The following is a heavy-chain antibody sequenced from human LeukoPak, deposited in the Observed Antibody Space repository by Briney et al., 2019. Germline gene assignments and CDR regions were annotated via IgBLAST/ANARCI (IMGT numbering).Heavy chain of an antibody. V-gene: IGHV1-69*05. CDR3: ARDQGSLTRSWYTGY. CDR2: IIPIFGTA. CDR1: GGTFSSYA. D-gene: IGHD6-13*01. Sequence: SVKVSCKASGGTFSSYAISWVRQAPGQGLEWMGGIIPIFGTANYAQKFQGRVTITTDESTSTAYMDLSSLTPDDTAVYFCARDQGSLTRSWYTGYWGQGTQVTVSS. J-gene: IGHJ4*02.